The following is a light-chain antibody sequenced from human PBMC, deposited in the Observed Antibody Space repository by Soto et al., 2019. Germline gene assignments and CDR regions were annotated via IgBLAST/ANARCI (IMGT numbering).Light chain of an antibody. CDR3: QQYGSSPRT. Sequence: EIVLTQSPGTLSLSPGEGATPSCKPSHSASSSYLAWYKQKHGQAPRVXIYGEYSRATGIPDRFSGSGSGTEFTLTISRLEPEDFAVYYCQQYGSSPRTFGQGTKVDIK. J-gene: IGKJ1*01. V-gene: IGKV3-20*01. CDR2: GEY. CDR1: HSASSSY.